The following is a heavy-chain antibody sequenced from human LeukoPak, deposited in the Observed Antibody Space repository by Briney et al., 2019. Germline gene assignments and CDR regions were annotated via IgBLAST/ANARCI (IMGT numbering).Heavy chain of an antibody. J-gene: IGHJ4*02. Sequence: GGSLRLSCAASGFTVSSNYMNWVRQAPGKGLEWDSVIYSGGSTYYADSVKGRFTTSRDNSKNTLYLQMNSLRAEDTAVYYCARGTHCSSTSCYDQFDYWGQGTLVTVSS. CDR2: IYSGGST. V-gene: IGHV3-53*01. CDR1: GFTVSSNY. D-gene: IGHD2-2*01. CDR3: ARGTHCSSTSCYDQFDY.